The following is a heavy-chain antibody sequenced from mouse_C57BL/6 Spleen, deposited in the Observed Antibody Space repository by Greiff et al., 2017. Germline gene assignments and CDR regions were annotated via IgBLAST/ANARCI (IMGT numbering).Heavy chain of an antibody. CDR3: ARYPLLLRYFDY. D-gene: IGHD1-1*01. CDR1: GYAFSSYW. Sequence: VKLVESGAELVKPGASVKISCKASGYAFSSYWMNWVKQRPGKGLEWIGQIYPGDGDTNYNGKFKGKATLTADKSSSTAYMQLSSLTSEDSAVYFCARYPLLLRYFDYWGQGTTLTVSS. J-gene: IGHJ2*01. V-gene: IGHV1-80*01. CDR2: IYPGDGDT.